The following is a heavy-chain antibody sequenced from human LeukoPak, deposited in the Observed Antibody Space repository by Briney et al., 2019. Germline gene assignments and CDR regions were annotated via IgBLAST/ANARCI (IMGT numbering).Heavy chain of an antibody. Sequence: GESLKISCNGSGYSFTSYWIGWVRQMPGKGLEWMGIIYPGDSDTRYSPSFQGQVTISADKSISTAYLQWSSLKASDTAMYYCARHVSSRGYYDSSGYAVDYWGQGTLVTVSS. V-gene: IGHV5-51*01. CDR2: IYPGDSDT. CDR1: GYSFTSYW. CDR3: ARHVSSRGYYDSSGYAVDY. J-gene: IGHJ4*02. D-gene: IGHD3-22*01.